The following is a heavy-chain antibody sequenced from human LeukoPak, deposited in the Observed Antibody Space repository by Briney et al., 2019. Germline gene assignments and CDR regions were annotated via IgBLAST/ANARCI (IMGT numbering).Heavy chain of an antibody. CDR3: ARGLQPYNWFDP. V-gene: IGHV1-18*01. J-gene: IGHJ5*02. CDR1: GYTFTSYG. Sequence: ASVKVSCKASGYTFTSYGISWVRQAPGQGLEWMGWISVYNSNTNYAQKLQGRVTMTTDTSTSTAYMELRSLRSDDTAVYYCARGLQPYNWFDPWGQGTLVTVSS. CDR2: ISVYNSNT. D-gene: IGHD5-24*01.